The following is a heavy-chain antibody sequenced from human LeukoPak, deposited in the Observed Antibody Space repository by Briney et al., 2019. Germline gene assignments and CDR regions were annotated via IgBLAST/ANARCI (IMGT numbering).Heavy chain of an antibody. CDR1: GFTFDDYA. CDR3: AKDVRFSYYMDV. Sequence: GGSLRLSCAASGFTFDDYAMHWVRQAPGKGLEWVSGISWNSGSTYYADSVKGRFTISRDNSKNTLYLQMNSLRAEDTAVYYCAKDVRFSYYMDVWGKGTTVTVSS. V-gene: IGHV3-23*01. CDR2: ISWNSGST. J-gene: IGHJ6*03. D-gene: IGHD3-3*01.